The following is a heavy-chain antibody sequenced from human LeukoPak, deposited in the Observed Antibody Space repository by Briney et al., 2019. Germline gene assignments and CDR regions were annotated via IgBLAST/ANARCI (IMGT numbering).Heavy chain of an antibody. CDR1: GFTVSSSY. D-gene: IGHD6-13*01. CDR3: ARGLAAAGSTFDY. V-gene: IGHV3-66*01. Sequence: QSGGSLRLSCAASGFTVSSSYMGWVRQATGKWLEWVSVLYTGGSAYYADSVKGRFTISRDNSKNTLYLQMNSLSAEDTAVYYCARGLAAAGSTFDYWGQGTLVTVSS. CDR2: LYTGGSA. J-gene: IGHJ4*02.